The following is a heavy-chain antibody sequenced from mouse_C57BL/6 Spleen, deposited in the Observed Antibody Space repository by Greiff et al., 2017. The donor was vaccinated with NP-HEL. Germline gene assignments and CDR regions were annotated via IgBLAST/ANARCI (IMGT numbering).Heavy chain of an antibody. CDR1: GYSITSGYY. CDR3: ARDVPPDYPYAMTT. Sequence: EVQLQESGPGLVKPSQSLSLTCSVTGYSITSGYYWNWIRQFPGNKLEWMGYISYDGSNNYNPSLKNRISITRDTSKNQFFLKLNSVTTEDTATYYCARDVPPDYPYAMTTGVKEPQSPSPQ. D-gene: IGHD2-4*01. CDR2: ISYDGSN. J-gene: IGHJ4*01. V-gene: IGHV3-6*01.